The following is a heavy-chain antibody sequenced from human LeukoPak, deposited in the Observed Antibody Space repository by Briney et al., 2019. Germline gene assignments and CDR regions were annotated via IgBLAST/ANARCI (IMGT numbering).Heavy chain of an antibody. CDR2: INPSGGST. CDR3: ARDPGIAVAFFYGVY. Sequence: ASVKVSCKASGYTFTSYYMHWVRQAPGQGLEWMGIINPSGGSTSYAQKFQGRVTMTRDTSTSTVYMELSSLRSEDTAVYYCARDPGIAVAFFYGVYWGQGTLVTVSS. J-gene: IGHJ4*02. D-gene: IGHD6-19*01. V-gene: IGHV1-46*01. CDR1: GYTFTSYY.